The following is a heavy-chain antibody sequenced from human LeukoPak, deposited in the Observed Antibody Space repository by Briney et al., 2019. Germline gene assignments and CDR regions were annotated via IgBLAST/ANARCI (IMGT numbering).Heavy chain of an antibody. D-gene: IGHD4-23*01. V-gene: IGHV5-51*01. CDR3: ARRGGLTQYGMDV. CDR2: IHPGDSDT. CDR1: GYSFTNYW. Sequence: GESLKISCKGSGYSFTNYWIAWVRQMPGKGLEWMGIIHPGDSDTRYSPSFQGQVTISADKSISTAYLQWSSLKASDTAMYYCARRGGLTQYGMDVWGQGTTVTVSS. J-gene: IGHJ6*02.